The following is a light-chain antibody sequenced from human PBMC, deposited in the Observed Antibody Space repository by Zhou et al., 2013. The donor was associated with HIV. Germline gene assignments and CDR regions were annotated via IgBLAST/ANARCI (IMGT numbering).Light chain of an antibody. Sequence: IQLTQSPSSLSASVGDRVTITCQASQDISNYLNWYQQRPGKAPKLLIYDASNLETGVPSRFSGSGSGTDFTFTISSLQPEDIATYYCQQYNSFPLTFGGGTKVEIK. CDR3: QQYNSFPLT. CDR2: DAS. CDR1: QDISNY. J-gene: IGKJ4*01. V-gene: IGKV1-33*01.